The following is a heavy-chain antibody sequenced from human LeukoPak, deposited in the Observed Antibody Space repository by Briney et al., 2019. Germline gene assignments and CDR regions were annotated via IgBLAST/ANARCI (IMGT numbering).Heavy chain of an antibody. J-gene: IGHJ4*02. Sequence: SVKVSCKASGGTFSSYAISWVRQAPGQGLEWMGRIIPIFGTANYAQKFQGRVTITTDESTSTAYMELSSLRSEDTAVYHCASWNYYDSSGYYHQPYWGQGTLVTVSS. D-gene: IGHD3-22*01. V-gene: IGHV1-69*05. CDR2: IIPIFGTA. CDR3: ASWNYYDSSGYYHQPY. CDR1: GGTFSSYA.